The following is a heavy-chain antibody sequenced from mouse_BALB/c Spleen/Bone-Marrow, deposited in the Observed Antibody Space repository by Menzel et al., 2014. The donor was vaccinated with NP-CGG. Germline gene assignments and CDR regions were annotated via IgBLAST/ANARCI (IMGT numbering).Heavy chain of an antibody. V-gene: IGHV7-3*02. CDR1: GFTFTDHY. Sequence: EVKLVESGGGLVQPGGFLILSCAPSGFTFTDHYVSWVRQPPGKALEWLGFIRNKANGYTTEYSASVKGRFTISRDNSQSIVYLQMNTLRAEDSATYYCARDYSYYFDYWGQGTTLTVSS. CDR2: IRNKANGYTT. D-gene: IGHD2-1*01. CDR3: ARDYSYYFDY. J-gene: IGHJ2*01.